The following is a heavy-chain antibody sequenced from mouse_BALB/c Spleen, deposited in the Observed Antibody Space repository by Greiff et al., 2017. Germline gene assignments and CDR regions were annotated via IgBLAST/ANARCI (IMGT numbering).Heavy chain of an antibody. CDR3: ASTCGNYVGYAMDY. Sequence: VQLKQSGAELVKPGASVKLSCTASGFNIKDTYMHWVKQRPEQGLEWIGRIDPANGNTKYDPKFQGKATITADTSSNTAYLQLSSLTSEDTAVYYCASTCGNYVGYAMDYWGQGTSVTVSS. CDR1: GFNIKDTY. CDR2: IDPANGNT. J-gene: IGHJ4*01. D-gene: IGHD2-1*01. V-gene: IGHV14-3*02.